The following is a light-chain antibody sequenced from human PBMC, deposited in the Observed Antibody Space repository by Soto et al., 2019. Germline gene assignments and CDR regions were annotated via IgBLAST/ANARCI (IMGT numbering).Light chain of an antibody. CDR1: SSNIRAGYD. CDR2: GNS. Sequence: QSVLTQPPSVSGAPGQRVTISCTGSSSNIRAGYDVHWYQQLPETAPKLLIYGNSNRPSGVPDRFSGSKSGTSASLAITGLQAEDEADYYCQSYDSSLSGSGVFGTGPKVTVL. J-gene: IGLJ1*01. V-gene: IGLV1-40*01. CDR3: QSYDSSLSGSGV.